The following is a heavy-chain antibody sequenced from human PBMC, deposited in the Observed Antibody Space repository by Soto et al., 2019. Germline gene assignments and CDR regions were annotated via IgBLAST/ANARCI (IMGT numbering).Heavy chain of an antibody. CDR1: GGSISSGGYY. Sequence: QVQLQESGPGLVKPSQTLSLTCTVSGGSISSGGYYWSWIRQHPGKGLEWIGYIYYSGSTYYNPSLKPRLTLAVYASKNQVSLKLTSVPAADTAVYYCARGGSSWYSGWFDPWGQGTLVTVSS. CDR2: IYYSGST. V-gene: IGHV4-31*03. J-gene: IGHJ5*02. CDR3: ARGGSSWYSGWFDP. D-gene: IGHD6-13*01.